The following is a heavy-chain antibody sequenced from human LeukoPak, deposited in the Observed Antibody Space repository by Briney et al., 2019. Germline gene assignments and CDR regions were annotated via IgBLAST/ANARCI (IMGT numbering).Heavy chain of an antibody. V-gene: IGHV5-51*01. CDR3: ARRGGRYSGRDAFDI. D-gene: IGHD1-26*01. CDR1: GYSFTSYW. J-gene: IGHJ3*02. CDR2: IYPGDSDT. Sequence: GESLKISCKGSGYSFTSYWIGWVRQMPGKGLEWMGIIYPGDSDTRYSPSFQGQVTISAGKSISTAYLQWSSLKASDTAMYYCARRGGRYSGRDAFDIWGQGTMVTVSS.